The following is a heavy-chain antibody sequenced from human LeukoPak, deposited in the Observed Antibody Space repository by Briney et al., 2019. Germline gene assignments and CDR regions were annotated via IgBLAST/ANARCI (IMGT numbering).Heavy chain of an antibody. V-gene: IGHV3-15*01. D-gene: IGHD3-22*01. J-gene: IGHJ4*02. CDR3: TTDRYYYDSSGYYQDFDY. CDR1: GFSFSRYW. CDR2: IKSKTDGGTT. Sequence: GGSLRLSCAASGFSFSRYWMSWVRQAPEKGLEWVGRIKSKTDGGTTDYAAPVKGRFTISRDDSKNTLYLQMNSLKTEDTAVYYCTTDRYYYDSSGYYQDFDYWGQGTLVTVSS.